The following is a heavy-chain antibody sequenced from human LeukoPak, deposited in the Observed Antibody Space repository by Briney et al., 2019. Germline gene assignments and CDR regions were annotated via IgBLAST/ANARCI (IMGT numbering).Heavy chain of an antibody. D-gene: IGHD2-15*01. J-gene: IGHJ4*02. V-gene: IGHV4-30-4*01. CDR3: ARVDVVGEYYFDY. CDR2: IYYSGST. CDR1: GGSISSGDYY. Sequence: SQTLSLTCTVSGGSISSGDYYWSWIRQPPGKGLEWIGYIYYSGSTYYNPSLKSRVTISVDTSKNQFSLKLSSVTAADTAVYYCARVDVVGEYYFDYWSQGTLVTVSS.